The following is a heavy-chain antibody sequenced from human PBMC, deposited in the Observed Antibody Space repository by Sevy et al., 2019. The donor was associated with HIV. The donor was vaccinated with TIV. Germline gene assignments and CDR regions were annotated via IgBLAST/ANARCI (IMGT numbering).Heavy chain of an antibody. CDR2: ISGSAHRT. J-gene: IGHJ4*02. V-gene: IGHV3-23*01. CDR1: GFTFSNYA. Sequence: GGSLRLSCAASGFTFSNYAMSWVRQTPGKGLEWVSAISGSAHRTYYTDSVKGRFTISRDNPKNMLFLQMNSLRAEDKAVYYCVKEASAYRYSDYWGQGTLVTVSS. D-gene: IGHD3-9*01. CDR3: VKEASAYRYSDY.